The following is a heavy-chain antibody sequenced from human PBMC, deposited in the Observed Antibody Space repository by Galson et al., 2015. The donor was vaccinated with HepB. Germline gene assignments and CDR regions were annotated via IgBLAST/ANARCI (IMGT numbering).Heavy chain of an antibody. CDR1: GYSFTSYW. D-gene: IGHD6-13*01. Sequence: QSGAEVKKPGESLKISCKGSGYSFTSYWIGWVRQMPGKGLEWMGIIYPGDSDTRYSPSFQGQVTISADKSISTAYLQWSSLKASDTAMYYCARFVAVQYSSSWYYYGMDVWGQGTTVTVSS. CDR3: ARFVAVQYSSSWYYYGMDV. V-gene: IGHV5-51*01. J-gene: IGHJ6*02. CDR2: IYPGDSDT.